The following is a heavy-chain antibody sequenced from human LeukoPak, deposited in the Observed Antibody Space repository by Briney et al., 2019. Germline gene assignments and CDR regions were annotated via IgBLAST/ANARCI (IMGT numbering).Heavy chain of an antibody. CDR2: INLGDSDT. CDR3: ARHLPTYDFWSGYQGFDY. Sequence: GESLKISCEASGHSFTNHWIGWVRPMPGKGLEWMGIINLGDSDTRYSPSFQGQVTISADKSISTAYLQWSSLKASDTAMYYCARHLPTYDFWSGYQGFDYWGQGTLVTVSS. CDR1: GHSFTNHW. D-gene: IGHD3-3*01. J-gene: IGHJ4*02. V-gene: IGHV5-51*01.